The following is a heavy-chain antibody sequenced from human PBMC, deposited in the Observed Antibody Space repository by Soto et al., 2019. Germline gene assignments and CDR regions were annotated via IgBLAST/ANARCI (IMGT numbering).Heavy chain of an antibody. D-gene: IGHD6-25*01. Sequence: QVQLQESGPGLVKPSGTLSLTCAVSGDSINSSDWWNWVRQPPGKGLEWIGEIYHAGYINYNPSLNSRVTISMDTSKNQFSLNLNSVTAADTAVYYCARDHAFSGNWAFDYWGQGALVTVSS. CDR3: ARDHAFSGNWAFDY. J-gene: IGHJ4*02. V-gene: IGHV4-4*02. CDR2: IYHAGYI. CDR1: GDSINSSDW.